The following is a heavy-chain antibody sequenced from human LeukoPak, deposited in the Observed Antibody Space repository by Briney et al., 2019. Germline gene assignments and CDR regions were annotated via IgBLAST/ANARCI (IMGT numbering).Heavy chain of an antibody. Sequence: GGSLRLSCAASGFTLSTYTMNWVRQAPGKGVEWVSALCSNSYYIYYADSVNGRFTISRDNARNSLYLQMNSLRAEDTAVYYCAREGGRRRASNLDWFDPWGQGTLVTVSS. CDR3: AREGGRRRASNLDWFDP. J-gene: IGHJ5*02. CDR1: GFTLSTYT. D-gene: IGHD3-16*01. V-gene: IGHV3-21*01. CDR2: LCSNSYYI.